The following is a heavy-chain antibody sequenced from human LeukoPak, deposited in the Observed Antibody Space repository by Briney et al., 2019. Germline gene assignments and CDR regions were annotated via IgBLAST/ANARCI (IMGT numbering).Heavy chain of an antibody. Sequence: SVKVSCKASGFTFTSSAVQWVRQARGQRLEWIGWIVVGSGNTNYAQKFQGRVTITRNTSISTAYMELSSLRSEDTAVYYCARGPPSGYCSGGSCYSPEDYWGQGTLVTVSS. CDR2: IVVGSGNT. V-gene: IGHV1-58*01. CDR3: ARGPPSGYCSGGSCYSPEDY. J-gene: IGHJ4*02. D-gene: IGHD2-15*01. CDR1: GFTFTSSA.